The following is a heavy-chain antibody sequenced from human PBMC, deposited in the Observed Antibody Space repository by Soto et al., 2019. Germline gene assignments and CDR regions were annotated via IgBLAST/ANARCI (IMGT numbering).Heavy chain of an antibody. CDR2: ITPRFGTT. V-gene: IGHV1-69*01. CDR1: GDTFSRYT. D-gene: IGHD1-1*01. J-gene: IGHJ4*01. Sequence: QVQLVQSGAEVKKPGSSVRVSCKASGDTFSRYTVNWVRQAPRQGLEWMGGITPRFGTTNYAPTLQGRVTITAAESTYTVYMELSSLRSTDSALYCCARGRGLDDNGRSQLDYGDHGKLLTVSS. CDR3: ARGRGLDDNGRSQLDY.